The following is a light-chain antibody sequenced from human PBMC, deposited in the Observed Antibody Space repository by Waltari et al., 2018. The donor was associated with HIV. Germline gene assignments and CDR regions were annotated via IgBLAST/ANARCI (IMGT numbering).Light chain of an antibody. CDR1: QSVSYTSNNKNY. J-gene: IGKJ1*01. Sequence: DIVMTQSPDSLAVYLGERATINCKSSQSVSYTSNNKNYLAWYQQKPGQPPKLLIYWASTRESGVPDRFSGSGSGTDFTLTISSLQAEDVAVYYCQQYYITPQTFGQGTKVEIK. CDR3: QQYYITPQT. V-gene: IGKV4-1*01. CDR2: WAS.